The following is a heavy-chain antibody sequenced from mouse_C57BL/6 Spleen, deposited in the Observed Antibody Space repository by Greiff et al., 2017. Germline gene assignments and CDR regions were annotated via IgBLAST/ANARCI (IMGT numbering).Heavy chain of an antibody. D-gene: IGHD1-1*01. J-gene: IGHJ4*01. Sequence: VQLQESGAELARPGASVKLSCKASGYTFTSYGISWVKQRTGQGLEWIGEIYPRSGNTYYNEKFKGKATLTADKSSSTAYMELRSLTSEDSAVYFCARYYYGSSYDYAIDYWGQGTSVTVSS. CDR1: GYTFTSYG. CDR3: ARYYYGSSYDYAIDY. CDR2: IYPRSGNT. V-gene: IGHV1-81*01.